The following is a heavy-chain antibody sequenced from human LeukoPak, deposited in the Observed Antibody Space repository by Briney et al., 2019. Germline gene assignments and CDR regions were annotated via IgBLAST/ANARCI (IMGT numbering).Heavy chain of an antibody. D-gene: IGHD1-26*01. CDR1: GFTFSSYS. CDR3: ARGGSYLSAFDI. Sequence: GGSLRLPCAASGFTFSSYSMNWVRQAPGKGLEWVSIIYSGGSTFYADSVKGRFTISRDNSKNTLYLQMNSLRAEDTAVYYCARGGSYLSAFDIWGQGTMVTVSS. V-gene: IGHV3-53*01. CDR2: IYSGGST. J-gene: IGHJ3*02.